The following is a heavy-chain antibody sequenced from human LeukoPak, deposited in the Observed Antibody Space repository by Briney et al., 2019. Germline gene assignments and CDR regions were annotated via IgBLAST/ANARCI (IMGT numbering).Heavy chain of an antibody. Sequence: GGAPRLSRLAPGFIFYNFAVHWVRQAPGEGLEYVLGINSDGSSTNYADAVKGRFTISRDNSRNTLYLQMSSLRPEDTAMYHCVKTMVTFGRLIRSDAFDVWGQGTKVTVSS. D-gene: IGHD3-16*01. V-gene: IGHV3-64D*06. CDR2: INSDGSST. CDR1: GFIFYNFA. CDR3: VKTMVTFGRLIRSDAFDV. J-gene: IGHJ3*01.